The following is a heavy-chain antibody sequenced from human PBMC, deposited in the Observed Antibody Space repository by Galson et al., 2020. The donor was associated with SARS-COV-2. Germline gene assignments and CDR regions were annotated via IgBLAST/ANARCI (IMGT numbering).Heavy chain of an antibody. D-gene: IGHD1-26*01. CDR2: IHTGGST. Sequence: GGSLRLSCAASGFSVSSNYMSWVRQAPGKGLEWVSVIHTGGSTYYTDSVKGRFTISRDNSKNTLYLQMNSLRPEDTAMYYCAIPPYGYSGGYDAYWGQGTLVTVSS. CDR1: GFSVSSNY. V-gene: IGHV3-66*02. CDR3: AIPPYGYSGGYDAY. J-gene: IGHJ4*02.